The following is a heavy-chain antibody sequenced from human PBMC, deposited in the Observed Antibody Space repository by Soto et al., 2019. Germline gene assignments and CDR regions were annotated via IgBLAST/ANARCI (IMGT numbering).Heavy chain of an antibody. V-gene: IGHV1-69*13. CDR1: GGTFSSYA. CDR2: IIPIFGTA. CDR3: ATKGNIVVVPAARPPYVYYYGMDV. D-gene: IGHD2-2*01. Sequence: GASVKVSCKASGGTFSSYAISWVRQAPGQGLEWMGGIIPIFGTANYAQKFQGRVTITADESTSTAYMELSSLRSEDTAVYYCATKGNIVVVPAARPPYVYYYGMDVCGQRTTVTVSS. J-gene: IGHJ6*02.